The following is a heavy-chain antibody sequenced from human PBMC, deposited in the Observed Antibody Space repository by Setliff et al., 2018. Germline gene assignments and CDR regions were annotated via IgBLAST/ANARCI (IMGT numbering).Heavy chain of an antibody. V-gene: IGHV1-2*06. CDR3: AREGSLEQHLADAFDV. D-gene: IGHD6-13*01. Sequence: ASVKVSCKASGYIFTGYYIHWVRQAPGQGLEWMGRFNPNSGDTNSAQKFQGRVTMTRDTSISTVYMEVSRLRSDDTAVYFCAREGSLEQHLADAFDVWGQGTMVTVSS. J-gene: IGHJ3*01. CDR1: GYIFTGYY. CDR2: FNPNSGDT.